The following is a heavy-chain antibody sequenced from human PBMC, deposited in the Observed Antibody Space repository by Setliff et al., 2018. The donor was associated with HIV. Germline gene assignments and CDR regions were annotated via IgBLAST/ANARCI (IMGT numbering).Heavy chain of an antibody. CDR1: GLTFSSYW. Sequence: GGSLRLSCAASGLTFSSYWMNWVRQAPGKGLEWVSSISSGSSYIYYAESVKGRFTISRDNAKNSLYLQMNSLRAEDTAVYYCARAGVYYDSSGYCIDYWGQGTLVTVSS. D-gene: IGHD3-22*01. V-gene: IGHV3-21*01. J-gene: IGHJ4*02. CDR2: ISSGSSYI. CDR3: ARAGVYYDSSGYCIDY.